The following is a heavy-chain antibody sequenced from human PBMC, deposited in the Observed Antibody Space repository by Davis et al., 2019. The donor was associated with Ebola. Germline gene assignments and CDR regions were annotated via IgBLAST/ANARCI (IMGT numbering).Heavy chain of an antibody. CDR1: GGSISSYY. D-gene: IGHD6-19*01. J-gene: IGHJ4*02. Sequence: SETLSLTCTVSGGSISSYYWSWIRQPPGKGLEWIGYIYYSGSTNYNPSLKSRVTISVDTSKNQFSLKLSSVTAADTAVYYCAKGSGSGWSFDYWGQGTLVTVSS. V-gene: IGHV4-59*01. CDR2: IYYSGST. CDR3: AKGSGSGWSFDY.